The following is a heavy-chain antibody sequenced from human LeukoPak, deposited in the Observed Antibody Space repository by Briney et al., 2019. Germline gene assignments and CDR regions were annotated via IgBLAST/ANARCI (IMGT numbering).Heavy chain of an antibody. CDR3: ARGRDIVVVPALGAFDI. V-gene: IGHV1-46*01. CDR1: GYTFTSYY. D-gene: IGHD2-2*01. Sequence: ASVKVSCKASGYTFTSYYMHWVRQAPEQGLEWMGIINPSGGSTSYAQKFQGRVTMTRDTSTSTVYMELSSLRSEDTAVYYCARGRDIVVVPALGAFDIWGQGTMVTVSS. CDR2: INPSGGST. J-gene: IGHJ3*02.